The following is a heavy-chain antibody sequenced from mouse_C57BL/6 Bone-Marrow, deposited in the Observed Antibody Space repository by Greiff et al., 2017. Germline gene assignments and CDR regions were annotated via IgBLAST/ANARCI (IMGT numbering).Heavy chain of an antibody. CDR1: GYAFSSSW. CDR2: IYPGDGDT. D-gene: IGHD1-1*01. J-gene: IGHJ3*01. CDR3: ARRLRAWFAY. V-gene: IGHV1-82*01. Sequence: QVQLQQSGPELVKPGASVKISCKASGYAFSSSWMNWVKQRPGKGLEWIGRIYPGDGDTNYNGKFKGKATLTADKSSSTAYMQLSSLTSEDSAVYFCARRLRAWFAYWGQGTLVTVSA.